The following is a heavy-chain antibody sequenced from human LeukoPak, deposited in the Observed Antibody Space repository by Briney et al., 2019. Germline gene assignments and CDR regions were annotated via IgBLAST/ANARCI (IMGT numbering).Heavy chain of an antibody. D-gene: IGHD6-13*01. CDR2: IFGGGKT. CDR1: GFPVSSNH. J-gene: IGHJ4*02. Sequence: PGGTLRLSCAVSGFPVSSNHMGSLRQAPGKGLERVSVIFGGGKTSYAGSVQGRVTLSRDNSKNTLYLQMTRLRVEDTAVYYCAAWRGSSWFDYWGQGTLVTVSS. V-gene: IGHV3-53*01. CDR3: AAWRGSSWFDY.